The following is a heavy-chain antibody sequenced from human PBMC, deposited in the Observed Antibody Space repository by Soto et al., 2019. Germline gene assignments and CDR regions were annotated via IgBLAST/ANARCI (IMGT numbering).Heavy chain of an antibody. D-gene: IGHD1-26*01. CDR2: ISGSGGST. CDR3: AKDPQATAPGPFDY. Sequence: TSETLSLSCAASGFTFSSYAMSWVRQAPGKGLEWVSAISGSGGSTYYADSVKGRFTISRDNSKNTLYLQMNSLRAEDTAVYYCAKDPQATAPGPFDYWGQGTLVTVSS. V-gene: IGHV3-23*01. J-gene: IGHJ4*02. CDR1: GFTFSSYA.